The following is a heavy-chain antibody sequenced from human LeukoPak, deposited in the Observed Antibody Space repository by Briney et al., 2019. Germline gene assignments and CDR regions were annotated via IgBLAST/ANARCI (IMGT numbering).Heavy chain of an antibody. V-gene: IGHV1-69*05. CDR2: IVPIFGTA. D-gene: IGHD1-26*01. CDR3: ARVSSRVGATFFDY. J-gene: IGHJ4*02. CDR1: GGTFSSYA. Sequence: ASVKVSRKASGGTFSSYAISWVRQAPGQGLEWMGGIVPIFGTANYAQKFQGRVTITTDESTSTAYMELSSLRSEDTAVYYCARVSSRVGATFFDYWGQGTLVTVSS.